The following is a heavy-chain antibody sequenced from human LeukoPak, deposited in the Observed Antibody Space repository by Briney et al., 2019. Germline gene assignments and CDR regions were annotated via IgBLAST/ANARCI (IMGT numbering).Heavy chain of an antibody. V-gene: IGHV1-2*02. CDR2: INPNSGGT. CDR1: GYSFTGYY. CDR3: ARGDDYLRI. Sequence: ASVNVSCKASGYSFTGYYIHWVRQAPGQGLEWVGWINPNSGGTNYAQKFQGRGSITRDTSITTAYMELSRLTPDDTAVYSCARGDDYLRIWGQGTMVTVSS. J-gene: IGHJ3*02. D-gene: IGHD3-16*01.